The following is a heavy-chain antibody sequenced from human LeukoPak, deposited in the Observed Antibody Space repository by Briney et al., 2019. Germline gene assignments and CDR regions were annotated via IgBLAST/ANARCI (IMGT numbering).Heavy chain of an antibody. J-gene: IGHJ3*02. CDR1: GYTFTSIG. D-gene: IGHD6-19*01. CDR3: ARDDDSSGKKGAFDI. Sequence: ASVKVSCKASGYTFTSIGITWVRQAPGQGLEWMGWISAYNGNTNYAQKLQGGVTMTTDTSTSTAYMELRSLRSDDTAVYYCARDDDSSGKKGAFDIWGQGTMVTVSS. V-gene: IGHV1-18*01. CDR2: ISAYNGNT.